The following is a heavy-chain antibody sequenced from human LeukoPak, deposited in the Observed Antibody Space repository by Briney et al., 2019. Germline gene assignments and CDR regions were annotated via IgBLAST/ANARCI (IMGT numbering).Heavy chain of an antibody. Sequence: SETLSLTCTVSGGSISSGDYYWSWIRQPPGKGLEWIGYIYYSGSTYYNPSLKSRVTISVDTSKNQFSLKLSSVTAADTAVYYCARAPDDLLHGRAFDIWGQGILVTVSS. CDR2: IYYSGST. V-gene: IGHV4-30-4*01. CDR1: GGSISSGDYY. CDR3: ARAPDDLLHGRAFDI. D-gene: IGHD1-1*01. J-gene: IGHJ3*02.